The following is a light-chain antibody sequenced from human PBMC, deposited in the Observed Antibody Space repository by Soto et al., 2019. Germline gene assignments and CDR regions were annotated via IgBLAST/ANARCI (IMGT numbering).Light chain of an antibody. J-gene: IGKJ2*01. CDR2: DSS. V-gene: IGKV1-39*01. Sequence: DLQMTQSPSSLSASVGDRVTITCRASRTISSYLNWYQQKPGKAPKLLIYDSSSLQSGVPSRFSGSGSGTDFTLTISSLQPEDFATYYCQQSYNAPLYTFGQGTKLEI. CDR1: RTISSY. CDR3: QQSYNAPLYT.